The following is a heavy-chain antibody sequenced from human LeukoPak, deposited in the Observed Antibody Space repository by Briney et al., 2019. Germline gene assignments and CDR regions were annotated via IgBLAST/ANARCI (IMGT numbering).Heavy chain of an antibody. CDR2: IYDRRST. CDR1: RGFISIYY. D-gene: IGHD3-10*01. CDR3: ERVKRKLIWFGHDSSKYHAFDI. Sequence: PSETLSLTYALSRGFISIYYGSWRREPPGEGGECRGYIYDRRSTNYNTSLKRRVTISVDPSKNNFHLKLRSLTDADTAVYYCERVKRKLIWFGHDSSKYHAFDIWGQGTMVTVSS. V-gene: IGHV4-59*08. J-gene: IGHJ3*02.